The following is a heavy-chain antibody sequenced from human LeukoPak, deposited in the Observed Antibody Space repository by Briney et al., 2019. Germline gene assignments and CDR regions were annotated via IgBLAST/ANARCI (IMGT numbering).Heavy chain of an antibody. CDR3: ARQRHAYYYDSSGYYDFDY. J-gene: IGHJ4*02. Sequence: ASVKVSCKASGYTFTGYYMHWVRQAPGQGLEWMGWISAYNGNTNYAQKLQGRVTMTTDTSTSTAYMELRSLRSDDTAVYYCARQRHAYYYDSSGYYDFDYWGQGTLVTVSS. D-gene: IGHD3-22*01. CDR2: ISAYNGNT. V-gene: IGHV1-18*04. CDR1: GYTFTGYY.